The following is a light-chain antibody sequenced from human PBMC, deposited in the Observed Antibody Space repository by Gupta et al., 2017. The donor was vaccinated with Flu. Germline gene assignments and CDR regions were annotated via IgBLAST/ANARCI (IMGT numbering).Light chain of an antibody. CDR2: KVS. CDR1: ESLVYSDGDTY. V-gene: IGKV2-30*01. Sequence: ILMTQSPLSLAVTLGQPASISCRSSESLVYSDGDTYLNWFHQRPGQPPRRLFYKVSKRDSGVPDRFSGSGSGTDFTLKISSVEAEDAGIYHCMQGTHWPRTFGQGTKLEIK. CDR3: MQGTHWPRT. J-gene: IGKJ2*01.